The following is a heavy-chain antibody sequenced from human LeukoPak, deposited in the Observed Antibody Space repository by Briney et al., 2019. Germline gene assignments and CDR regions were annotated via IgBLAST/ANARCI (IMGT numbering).Heavy chain of an antibody. CDR1: GFTFSSYG. CDR2: ISYDGSNK. V-gene: IGHV3-30*03. Sequence: PGRSLRLSCAASGFTFSSYGMHWVRQAPGKGLEWVAVISYDGSNKYYADSVKGRFTISRDNSKNTLYLQMNSLRAEDAAVYYCAREDSRSHFAIDYWGQGTLVTVSS. D-gene: IGHD1-26*01. CDR3: AREDSRSHFAIDY. J-gene: IGHJ4*02.